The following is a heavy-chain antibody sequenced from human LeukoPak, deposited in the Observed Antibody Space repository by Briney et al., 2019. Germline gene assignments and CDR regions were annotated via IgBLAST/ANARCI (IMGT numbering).Heavy chain of an antibody. CDR3: GRGELYGDFDY. CDR2: INHSGST. Sequence: SETLSLTCAVYGGSFSGYYWSWIRQPPGKGLEWIGEINHSGSTNYNPSLKSRVTISVDTSKNQFSLKLSSVTAADTAVYYCGRGELYGDFDYWGQGTLVTVSS. J-gene: IGHJ4*02. CDR1: GGSFSGYY. V-gene: IGHV4-34*01. D-gene: IGHD4-17*01.